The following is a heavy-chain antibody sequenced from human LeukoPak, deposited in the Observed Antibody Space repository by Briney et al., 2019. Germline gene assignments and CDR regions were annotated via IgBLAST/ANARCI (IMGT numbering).Heavy chain of an antibody. CDR2: IGSSGSTV. Sequence: SGGSLRLSCAASGFTFSAYEMNWVRQAPGKGLEWVSYIGSSGSTVYYADSVKGRFTISRDNAKNSLYMRMESLRDEDTAIYYCARDTLEYSNSPDALDIWGQGTMVTVSS. CDR3: ARDTLEYSNSPDALDI. CDR1: GFTFSAYE. V-gene: IGHV3-48*03. D-gene: IGHD4-23*01. J-gene: IGHJ3*02.